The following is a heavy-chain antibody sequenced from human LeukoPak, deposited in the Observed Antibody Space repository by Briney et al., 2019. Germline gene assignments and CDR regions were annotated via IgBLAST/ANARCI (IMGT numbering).Heavy chain of an antibody. CDR3: ARATGSSGYYYGLDH. CDR1: GGSISSYY. J-gene: IGHJ4*02. V-gene: IGHV4-59*12. D-gene: IGHD3-22*01. Sequence: SETLSLTCTVSGGSISSYYWRWIRQPPGKGLEWIGYIYYSGSTNYNPSLKSRVTISVDKSKNQFSLKLSSVTAADTAVYYCARATGSSGYYYGLDHWGQGTLVTVSS. CDR2: IYYSGST.